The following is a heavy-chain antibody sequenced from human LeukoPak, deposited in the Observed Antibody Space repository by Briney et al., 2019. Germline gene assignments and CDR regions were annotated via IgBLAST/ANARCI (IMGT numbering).Heavy chain of an antibody. J-gene: IGHJ6*03. D-gene: IGHD4-11*01. Sequence: SETLSLTCTVSGGSITNYYWTWIRQPPGKELEWIGYIHYSGSTNYNSSLKSRVTISVDTSKNQFSLKLSSVTAADTAVYYCARASVTYYYYYYMDVWGKGTTVTVSS. CDR3: ARASVTYYYYYYMDV. CDR2: IHYSGST. V-gene: IGHV4-59*01. CDR1: GGSITNYY.